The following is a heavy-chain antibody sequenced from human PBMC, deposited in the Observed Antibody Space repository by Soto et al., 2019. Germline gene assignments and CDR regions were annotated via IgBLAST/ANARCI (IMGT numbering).Heavy chain of an antibody. CDR3: AKDKSTGEFSSYRYEDD. J-gene: IGHJ6*04. V-gene: IGHV3-9*01. CDR1: GFKFENYA. CDR2: VNWNSGQL. Sequence: EVLLVESGGGLVQPDRPLRLSCEASGFKFENYAMHWDRQAPGKGLEWVSPVNWNSGQLAYAGSVRGRFTISRDNGKNSLYLEMNSLRPDDTALYYCAKDKSTGEFSSYRYEDDWGRGTTVIAPS. D-gene: IGHD5-12*01.